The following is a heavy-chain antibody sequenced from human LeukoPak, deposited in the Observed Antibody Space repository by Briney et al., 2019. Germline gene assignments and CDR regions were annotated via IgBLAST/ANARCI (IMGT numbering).Heavy chain of an antibody. J-gene: IGHJ4*02. CDR2: ISAYNGST. D-gene: IGHD3-10*01. V-gene: IGHV1-18*01. Sequence: ASVKVSCKASGYTFTSYGISWVRQALGQGLEWMGWISAYNGSTNYAQKLQGRVTMTTDTSTSTAYMELRSLRSDDTAVYHCAGDWVYCGSGSYYKVWGQGTLVTVSS. CDR3: AGDWVYCGSGSYYKV. CDR1: GYTFTSYG.